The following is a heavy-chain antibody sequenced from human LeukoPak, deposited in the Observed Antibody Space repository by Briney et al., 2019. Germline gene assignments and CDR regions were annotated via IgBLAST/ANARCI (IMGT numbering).Heavy chain of an antibody. J-gene: IGHJ4*02. CDR1: GFTFSDYY. CDR2: ISSSGSTI. V-gene: IGHV3-11*01. CDR3: AKLANDYGGNSVDY. Sequence: GGSLSLSCAASGFTFSDYYMSWIRQAPGKGLEWVSYISSSGSTIYYADSVKGRFTISRDNAKNSLYLQMNSLRAEDTAVYYCAKLANDYGGNSVDYWGQGTLVTVSS. D-gene: IGHD4-23*01.